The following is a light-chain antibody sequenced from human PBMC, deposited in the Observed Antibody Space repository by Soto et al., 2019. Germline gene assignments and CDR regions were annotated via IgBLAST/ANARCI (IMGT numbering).Light chain of an antibody. CDR2: RNN. V-gene: IGLV1-47*01. CDR1: SSNIGSNY. Sequence: QSVLTQPPSASGTPGQRVNISCSGSSSNIGSNYVYWYRQFPGTAPKLLIQRNNQRPSGVPARFSGSKSGTSASLAISGLRSEDEADYYCQAYDDSLTAFVFGGGTKLTVL. CDR3: QAYDDSLTAFV. J-gene: IGLJ3*02.